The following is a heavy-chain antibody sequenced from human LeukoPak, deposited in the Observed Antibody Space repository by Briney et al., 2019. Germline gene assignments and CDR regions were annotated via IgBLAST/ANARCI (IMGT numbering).Heavy chain of an antibody. CDR1: GYTFTGYY. Sequence: GASVKVSCKASGYTFTGYYMHWVRQAPGQGLEWMGWINPNSGGTNYAQKFQGRVTMTRDTSISTAYMELSRLRSDDTAVYYCARGVYDSSGYYPTLVDYWGQGTLVTVSS. CDR3: ARGVYDSSGYYPTLVDY. V-gene: IGHV1-2*02. J-gene: IGHJ4*02. CDR2: INPNSGGT. D-gene: IGHD3-22*01.